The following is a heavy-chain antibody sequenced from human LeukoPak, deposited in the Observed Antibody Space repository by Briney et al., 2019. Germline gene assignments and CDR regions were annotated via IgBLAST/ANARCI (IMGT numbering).Heavy chain of an antibody. D-gene: IGHD3-16*02. CDR1: GFTFSSYW. CDR2: IKQDGSEK. J-gene: IGHJ4*02. CDR3: AKDRGGDDYVWGSYLE. V-gene: IGHV3-7*03. Sequence: GGSLRLSCAASGFTFSSYWMSWVRQAPGKGLEWVANIKQDGSEKYYVDSVKGRFTISRDNSKDTLYLQMNSLRAEDTAVYYCAKDRGGDDYVWGSYLEWGQGTLVTVSS.